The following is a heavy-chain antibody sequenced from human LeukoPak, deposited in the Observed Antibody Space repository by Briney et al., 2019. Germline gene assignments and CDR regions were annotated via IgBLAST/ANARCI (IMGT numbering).Heavy chain of an antibody. CDR3: ATDRDTMVQGVITAFDI. Sequence: ASVKVSCKVSGYTLTELSMHWVRQAPGKGLEWMGGFDPEDGETIYAQKFQGRVTMTEDTSTDTAYMELSSLGSEDTAVYYCATDRDTMVQGVITAFDIWGQGTMVTVSS. D-gene: IGHD3-10*01. V-gene: IGHV1-24*01. CDR1: GYTLTELS. CDR2: FDPEDGET. J-gene: IGHJ3*02.